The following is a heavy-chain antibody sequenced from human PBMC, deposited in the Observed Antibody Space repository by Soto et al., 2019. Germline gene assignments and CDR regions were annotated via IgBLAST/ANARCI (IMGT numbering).Heavy chain of an antibody. CDR3: ARDLIIDYGDYSRY. CDR1: GFTFSSYS. D-gene: IGHD4-17*01. J-gene: IGHJ4*02. V-gene: IGHV3-48*02. CDR2: ISSSSSTI. Sequence: GGSLRLSCAASGFTFSSYSMNWVRQAPGKGLEWVPYISSSSSTIYYADSVKGRFTISRDNAKNSLYLQMNSLRDEDTAVYYCARDLIIDYGDYSRYWGQGTLVTVSS.